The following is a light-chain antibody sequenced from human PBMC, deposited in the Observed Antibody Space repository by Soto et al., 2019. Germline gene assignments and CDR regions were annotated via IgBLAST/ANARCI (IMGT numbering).Light chain of an antibody. V-gene: IGLV1-40*01. CDR2: GNN. CDR1: SSNIGAGYD. J-gene: IGLJ3*02. CDR3: QSYDSSVSGWV. Sequence: QSVLTQPPSVSGAPGQRVTISCTGSSSNIGAGYDVHWYQQLPGTAPKLLIFGNNNRPSGVPDRFSGSKSGTSASLAITGLQAEDEADYYCQSYDSSVSGWVFGGGTHLTVL.